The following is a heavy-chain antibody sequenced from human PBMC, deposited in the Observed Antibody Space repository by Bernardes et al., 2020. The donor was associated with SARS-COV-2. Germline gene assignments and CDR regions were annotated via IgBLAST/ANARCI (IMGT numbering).Heavy chain of an antibody. CDR3: ARAAEGGIHFDY. CDR1: GYTFNSYY. J-gene: IGHJ4*02. Sequence: ASVKVSCKASGYTFNSYYMHWVRQAPGQGLDWMGIINPIGSSASYAQRFQGRLTMTRDTSTSTLYMELSSLRSEDTAVYYCARAAEGGIHFDYWGQGTLVTVSS. V-gene: IGHV1-46*02. D-gene: IGHD1-26*01. CDR2: INPIGSSA.